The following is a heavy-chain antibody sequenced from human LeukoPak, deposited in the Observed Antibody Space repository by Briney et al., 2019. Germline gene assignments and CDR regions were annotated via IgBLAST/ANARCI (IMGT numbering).Heavy chain of an antibody. Sequence: SETLSLTCAVYGGSFSGYYWSWIRQPPGKELEWIGEINHSGSTNYNPSLKSRVTISVDTSKNQFSLKLSSVTAADTAVYYCARGRRLDSSGWTYYYYYGMDVWGQGTTVTVSS. CDR2: INHSGST. D-gene: IGHD6-19*01. CDR1: GGSFSGYY. CDR3: ARGRRLDSSGWTYYYYYGMDV. V-gene: IGHV4-34*01. J-gene: IGHJ6*02.